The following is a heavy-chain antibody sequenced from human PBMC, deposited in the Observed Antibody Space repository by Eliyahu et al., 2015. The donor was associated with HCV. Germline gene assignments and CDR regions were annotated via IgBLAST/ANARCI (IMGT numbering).Heavy chain of an antibody. V-gene: IGHV4-59*01. CDR2: IYYSGXT. D-gene: IGHD6-13*01. Sequence: QVQLQESGPGLVKPAETLSLTCTVSVSSXXXDSXSWXRQPPGXGXEWIGYIYYSGXTNYNPSLKSRVTISVDTSKNQFSLRLXPVTAADTAVYYCARDVASPGAYFYYMDVWGKGTPVTVSS. CDR1: VSSXXXDS. CDR3: ARDVASPGAYFYYMDV. J-gene: IGHJ6*03.